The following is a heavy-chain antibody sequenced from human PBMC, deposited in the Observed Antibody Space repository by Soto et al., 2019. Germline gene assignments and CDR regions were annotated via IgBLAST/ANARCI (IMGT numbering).Heavy chain of an antibody. CDR3: ARDRDSSGWYARY. CDR2: ISYDGSNK. V-gene: IGHV3-30-3*01. J-gene: IGHJ4*02. CDR1: GFTFSSYA. Sequence: QVQLVESGGGVVQPGRSLRLSCAASGFTFSSYAMHWVRQAPGKGLEWVAVISYDGSNKYYADSVKGRFTISRDNSKHTLYLQMNSLRAEDTAVYYCARDRDSSGWYARYWGQGTLVTVSS. D-gene: IGHD6-19*01.